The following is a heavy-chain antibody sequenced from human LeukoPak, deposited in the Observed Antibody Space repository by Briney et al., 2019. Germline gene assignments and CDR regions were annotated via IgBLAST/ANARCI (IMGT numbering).Heavy chain of an antibody. CDR3: AKSHYYDSSGYFDC. J-gene: IGHJ4*02. V-gene: IGHV3-9*01. Sequence: GRSLRLSCAASGFTFDDYAMHWVRQAPGKGLEWVSGISWNSGSIGYADSVKGRFTISRDNAKNSLYLQMNSLRAEDTALYYCAKSHYYDSSGYFDCWGQGTLVTVSS. CDR1: GFTFDDYA. CDR2: ISWNSGSI. D-gene: IGHD3-22*01.